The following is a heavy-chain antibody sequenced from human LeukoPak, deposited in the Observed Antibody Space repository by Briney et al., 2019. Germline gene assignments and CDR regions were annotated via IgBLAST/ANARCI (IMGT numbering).Heavy chain of an antibody. CDR1: GFTFSSYS. J-gene: IGHJ4*02. V-gene: IGHV3-21*01. CDR3: AREVTMVRKAFDY. Sequence: GGSLRLSCAASGFTFSSYSMNWVRQAPGKGLEWVSSISYSTSYIYYADSVKGRFTISRDNAKNSLYLQMNSLRDEDTAVYYCAREVTMVRKAFDYWGQGTLVTVSS. CDR2: ISYSTSYI. D-gene: IGHD3-10*01.